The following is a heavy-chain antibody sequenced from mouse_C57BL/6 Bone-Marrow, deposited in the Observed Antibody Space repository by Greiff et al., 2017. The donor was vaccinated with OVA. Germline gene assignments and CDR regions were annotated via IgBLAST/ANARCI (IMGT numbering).Heavy chain of an antibody. CDR2: ILPGSGST. CDR1: GYTFTGYW. CDR3: ARFPQSEAY. V-gene: IGHV1-9*01. Sequence: VKLVESGAELMKPGASVKLSCKATGYTFTGYWIEWVKQRPGHGLEWIGEILPGSGSTNYNEKFKGKATFTADTSSNTAYMQLSILSTEASAVYYCARFPQSEAYWGQGTLVTVSA. J-gene: IGHJ3*01.